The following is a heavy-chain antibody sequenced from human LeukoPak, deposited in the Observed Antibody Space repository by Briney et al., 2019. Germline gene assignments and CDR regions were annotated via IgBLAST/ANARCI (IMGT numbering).Heavy chain of an antibody. V-gene: IGHV4-59*01. CDR1: GGSISSYY. CDR2: IYYSGST. CDR3: ARAGAYYDILTGYYPYYFDY. D-gene: IGHD3-9*01. Sequence: SETLSLTCTVSGGSISSYYWSWIRQPPGKGLEWIGYIYYSGSTNYNPSLKSRVTISVDTSKNQFSLKLSSVTAADTAVYYCARAGAYYDILTGYYPYYFDYWGQGTLVTVSS. J-gene: IGHJ4*02.